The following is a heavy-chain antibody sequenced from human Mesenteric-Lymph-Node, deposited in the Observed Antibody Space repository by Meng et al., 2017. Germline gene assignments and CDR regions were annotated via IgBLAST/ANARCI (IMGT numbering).Heavy chain of an antibody. CDR3: ARADKVRFDY. Sequence: DPGLLNPSGTCALTCVFSGGSMSSNIWWGWIRHPPGKGLEWIGEIYHSGSTNYNPSLKSRVSISVDKSKNQFSLKLSSVTAADTAVYYCARADKVRFDYWGQGTLVTVSS. CDR2: IYHSGST. CDR1: GGSMSSNIW. J-gene: IGHJ4*02. V-gene: IGHV4-4*02.